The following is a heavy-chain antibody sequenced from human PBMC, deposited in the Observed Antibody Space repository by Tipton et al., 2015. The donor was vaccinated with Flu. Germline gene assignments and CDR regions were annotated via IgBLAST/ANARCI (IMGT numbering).Heavy chain of an antibody. CDR1: GFTFSSYG. Sequence: QLVQSGGGVVQPGRSLRLSCAASGFTFSSYGMHWVRQAPGKGLEWVAVISYDGTNKYYADSVKGRFTISRDDSKNTLALQMNSLRTEDTAIYYCAGEPAPIGSPKSDAFDVWGQGTKVTVSS. J-gene: IGHJ3*01. V-gene: IGHV3-30*03. CDR3: AGEPAPIGSPKSDAFDV. D-gene: IGHD3-10*01. CDR2: ISYDGTNK.